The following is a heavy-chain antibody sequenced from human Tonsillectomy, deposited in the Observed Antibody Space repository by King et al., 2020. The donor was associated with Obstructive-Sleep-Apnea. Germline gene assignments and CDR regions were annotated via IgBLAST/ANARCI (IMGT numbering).Heavy chain of an antibody. J-gene: IGHJ4*02. V-gene: IGHV3-21*01. D-gene: IGHD3-3*01. Sequence: DVQLVESGGGLVKPGGSLRLSCAASGFTFSSYSMNWVRQAPGKGLEWVSSISSSSSYIYYADSVKGRFTISRDNAKNSLYLQMNSLRAEDTAVYYCAGKEWLQMGGFDYWGQGTLVTVSS. CDR3: AGKEWLQMGGFDY. CDR1: GFTFSSYS. CDR2: ISSSSSYI.